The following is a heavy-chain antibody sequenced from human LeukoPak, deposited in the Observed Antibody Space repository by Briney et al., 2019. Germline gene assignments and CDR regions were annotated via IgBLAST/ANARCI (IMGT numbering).Heavy chain of an antibody. CDR3: ARVSESYHDY. V-gene: IGHV3-7*01. Sequence: PGGSLRLSCAASGFTFSSYWMTWVRQAPGKGLEWVANIKEGGSEKYYVDSVKGRFTISRDNAKNSLFLQMNNLRADDTAVYYCARVSESYHDYWGQGTLVTVSS. J-gene: IGHJ4*02. D-gene: IGHD1-26*01. CDR2: IKEGGSEK. CDR1: GFTFSSYW.